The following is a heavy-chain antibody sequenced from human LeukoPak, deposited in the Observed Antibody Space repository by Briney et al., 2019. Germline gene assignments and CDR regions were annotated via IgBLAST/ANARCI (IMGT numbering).Heavy chain of an antibody. CDR1: GFTFSSYA. CDR2: ISGSGGST. J-gene: IGHJ4*02. D-gene: IGHD2-15*01. V-gene: IGHV3-23*01. Sequence: PGGSLRLSCAASGFTFSSYAMSWVRQAPGKGLEWVSAISGSGGSTYYADSVEGRFTISRDNSKNTLYLQMNSPRAEDTAVYYCAKGSTGWWGYYFDYWGQGTLVTVSS. CDR3: AKGSTGWWGYYFDY.